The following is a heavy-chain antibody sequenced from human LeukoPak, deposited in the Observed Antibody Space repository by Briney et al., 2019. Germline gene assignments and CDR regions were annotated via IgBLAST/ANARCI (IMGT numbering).Heavy chain of an antibody. CDR1: GFTFSCYS. D-gene: IGHD5-24*01. CDR2: ISSSSSYI. J-gene: IGHJ3*02. V-gene: IGHV3-21*01. Sequence: PGGSLRLSCAASGFTFSCYSMNWVRQAPGKGLEWVSSISSSSSYIYYADSVKGRFTISRDNAKNSLYLQMNSLRAEDTAVYYCATDRDVEIGGSNAFDIWGQGTMVTVSS. CDR3: ATDRDVEIGGSNAFDI.